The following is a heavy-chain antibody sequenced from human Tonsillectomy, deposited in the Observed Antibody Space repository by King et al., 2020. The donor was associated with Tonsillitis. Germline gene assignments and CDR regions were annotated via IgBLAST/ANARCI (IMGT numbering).Heavy chain of an antibody. CDR2: ISSSRSYI. J-gene: IGHJ4*02. CDR1: GFTFSRYS. D-gene: IGHD4-17*01. CDR3: AREGGDYGDYFDY. Sequence: VQLVQSGGGLVKPGGSLRLSCAASGFTFSRYSMNWVRQAPGKGLEWVSSISSSRSYIFYADSVKGRFTISRDNAKNSLYLQMNSLRAEDTAVYYCAREGGDYGDYFDYWGQGTLVTVSS. V-gene: IGHV3-21*01.